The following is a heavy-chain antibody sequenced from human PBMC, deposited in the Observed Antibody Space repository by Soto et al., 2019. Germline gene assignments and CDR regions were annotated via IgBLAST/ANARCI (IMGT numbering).Heavy chain of an antibody. CDR1: GGSISSYY. CDR2: IYYSGST. CDR3: ASHATRVYGESFPH. J-gene: IGHJ1*01. D-gene: IGHD2-8*01. Sequence: TLSLTCTVSGGSISSYYWSWIRQPPGKGLEWIGYIYYSGSTNYNPSLKSRVTISVDTSKNQFSLKLSSVTAADTAVYYCASHATRVYGESFPHWGQGTLVTVSS. V-gene: IGHV4-59*08.